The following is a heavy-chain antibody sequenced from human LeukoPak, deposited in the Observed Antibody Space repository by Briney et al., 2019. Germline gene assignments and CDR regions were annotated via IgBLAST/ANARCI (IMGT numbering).Heavy chain of an antibody. D-gene: IGHD1-26*01. CDR1: GGTFSSYA. CDR3: ARDEVDEEGIVGARFDY. J-gene: IGHJ4*02. V-gene: IGHV1-69*13. Sequence: ASVKVSCKASGGTFSSYAISWVRPAPGQGLEWMGWIIPIFGTAHYAQKCQSRVTITANESTSTAYMELSSLRSEETAVDYGARDEVDEEGIVGARFDYWGQGTLVTVSS. CDR2: IIPIFGTA.